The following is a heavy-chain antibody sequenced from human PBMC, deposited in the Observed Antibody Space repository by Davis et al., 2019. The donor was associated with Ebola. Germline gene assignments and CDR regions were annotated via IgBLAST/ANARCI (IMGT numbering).Heavy chain of an antibody. CDR2: ISGSGGST. CDR3: ARDRYCSGGSCYLDY. J-gene: IGHJ4*02. D-gene: IGHD2-15*01. V-gene: IGHV3-23*01. CDR1: GFTFSSYA. Sequence: AGSLRLSCAASGFTFSSYALNWVRQAPGKGLEWVSGISGSGGSTYYADSVKGRFTISRDNAKNSLYLQMYSLRAEDTAVYYCARDRYCSGGSCYLDYWGQGTLVTVSS.